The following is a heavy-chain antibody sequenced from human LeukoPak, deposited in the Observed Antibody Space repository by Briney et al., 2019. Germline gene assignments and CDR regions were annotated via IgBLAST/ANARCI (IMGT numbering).Heavy chain of an antibody. V-gene: IGHV3-21*01. J-gene: IGHJ6*03. D-gene: IGHD2-21*01. CDR2: ISSSSSYI. Sequence: GGSLRLSCAASGFIFSNYAMSWVRQAPGKGLEWVSSISSSSSYIYYADSVKGRFTISRDNAKNSLYLQMNSLRAEDTAVYYCARGEITEGGEGNYMDVWGKGTTVTVSS. CDR1: GFIFSNYA. CDR3: ARGEITEGGEGNYMDV.